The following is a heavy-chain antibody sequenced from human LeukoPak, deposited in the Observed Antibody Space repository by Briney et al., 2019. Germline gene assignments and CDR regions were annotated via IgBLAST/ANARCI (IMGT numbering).Heavy chain of an antibody. D-gene: IGHD1-14*01. CDR3: ARGRPLTAYYMDV. CDR2: ISSSSSYI. Sequence: PGGSLRLSCAASGFTFSSYSMNWVRQAPGKGLEWVSSISSSSSYIYYADSVKGRFTISRDNAKNSLYLQMNSLRAEDTAVYYCARGRPLTAYYMDVWGKGTTVTVSS. CDR1: GFTFSSYS. J-gene: IGHJ6*03. V-gene: IGHV3-21*01.